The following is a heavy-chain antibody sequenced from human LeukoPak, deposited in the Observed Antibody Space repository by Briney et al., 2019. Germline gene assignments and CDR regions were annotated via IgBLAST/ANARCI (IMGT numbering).Heavy chain of an antibody. CDR1: GFRFSSYW. V-gene: IGHV3-7*01. Sequence: PGGSLRLSCAASGFRFSSYWMSWVRQAPGEGLEWVANINQDGSEKYYVDSVKGRFTVSRDNAKNSLFLQMNSLRTEDTGVYYCARDGHPFDSWGQGTLVTVSS. CDR2: INQDGSEK. CDR3: ARDGHPFDS. J-gene: IGHJ4*02.